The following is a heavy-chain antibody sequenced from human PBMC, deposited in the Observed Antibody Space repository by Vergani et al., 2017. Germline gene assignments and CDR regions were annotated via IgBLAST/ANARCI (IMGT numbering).Heavy chain of an antibody. CDR2: IYYSGIT. J-gene: IGHJ5*02. V-gene: IGHV4-39*01. Sequence: QLQLQESGPGLVKPSETLSLTCTVSGGSISSSSYYWGWIRQPPGKGLEWIGSIYYSGITYYNPSLKSRVTISVDTSKNQFSLKLSSVTAADTAVYYCARRHAAFWSGYNWFDPWGQGTLVTVSS. CDR1: GGSISSSSYY. CDR3: ARRHAAFWSGYNWFDP. D-gene: IGHD3-3*01.